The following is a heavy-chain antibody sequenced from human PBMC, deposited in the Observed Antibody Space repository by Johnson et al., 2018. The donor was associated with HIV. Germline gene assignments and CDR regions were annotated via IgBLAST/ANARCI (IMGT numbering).Heavy chain of an antibody. CDR1: GFTFSNYG. Sequence: VHLVESGGGVVQPGRSLRLSCVASGFTFSNYGMHWVRQAPGKGLEWVAVISYDGSKKYYADSVKGLFTISRDNSNNTLYLQMTSLRQDDTAVDSCYCTDRVCACSDSKGAFDAWGQGTMVTVSS. D-gene: IGHD2-21*01. J-gene: IGHJ3*01. V-gene: IGHV3-30*03. CDR2: ISYDGSKK. CDR3: YCTDRVCACSDSKGAFDA.